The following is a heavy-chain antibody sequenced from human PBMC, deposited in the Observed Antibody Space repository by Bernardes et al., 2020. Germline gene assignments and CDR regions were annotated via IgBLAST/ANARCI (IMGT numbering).Heavy chain of an antibody. CDR1: GFSLSTSGVG. CDR3: AHSPKYPGYYDFWSGYQNYYYYYGMDV. CDR2: IYWDDDK. V-gene: IGHV2-5*02. D-gene: IGHD3-3*01. J-gene: IGHJ6*04. Sequence: SGPTLVKPTQTLTLTCTFSGFSLSTSGVGVGWIRQPPGKALEWLALIYWDDDKRYSPSLKSRLTITKDTSKNQVVLTMTNMDPVDTATYYCAHSPKYPGYYDFWSGYQNYYYYYGMDVWGKGTTVTVSS.